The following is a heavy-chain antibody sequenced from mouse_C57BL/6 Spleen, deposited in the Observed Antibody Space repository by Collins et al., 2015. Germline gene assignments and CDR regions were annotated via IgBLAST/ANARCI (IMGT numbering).Heavy chain of an antibody. V-gene: IGHV1-82*01. CDR2: IYPGNGDT. CDR3: ARFITTPYYAMDY. J-gene: IGHJ4*01. D-gene: IGHD1-1*01. Sequence: SGPELVKPGASVKISCKASGYAFSSSWMNWVKQRPGKGLEWIGRIYPGNGDTNYNGKFKGKATLTADKSSSTAYMQLSSLTSEDSAVYFCARFITTPYYAMDYWGQGTSVTVSS. CDR1: GYAFSSSW.